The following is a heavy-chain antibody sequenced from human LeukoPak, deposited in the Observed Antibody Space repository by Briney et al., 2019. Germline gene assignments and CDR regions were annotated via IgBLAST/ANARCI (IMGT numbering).Heavy chain of an antibody. J-gene: IGHJ4*02. CDR3: AVGYCSSTSCSDPYYFDY. CDR2: IYYSGST. Sequence: SETLSLTCTVSGGSISSYYWSWIRQPPGKGLGWIGYIYYSGSTNYNPSLKSRVTISVDTSKNQFSLKLSSVTAADTAVYYCAVGYCSSTSCSDPYYFDYWGQGTLVTVSS. V-gene: IGHV4-59*01. CDR1: GGSISSYY. D-gene: IGHD2-2*01.